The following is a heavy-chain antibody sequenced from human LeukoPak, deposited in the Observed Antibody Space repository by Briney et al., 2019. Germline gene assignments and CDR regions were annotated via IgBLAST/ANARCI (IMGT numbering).Heavy chain of an antibody. Sequence: TGGSLRLSCAASGLTFRAHYMSWIRQAPGRGREWVSYISDSGNTIDYADSVKGRFTVSRDNAKNSLYLQMNSLRAEDTAVYYCARGGRNWFDPWGQGTLVTVSS. CDR1: GLTFRAHY. D-gene: IGHD1-26*01. CDR2: ISDSGNTI. V-gene: IGHV3-11*04. J-gene: IGHJ5*02. CDR3: ARGGRNWFDP.